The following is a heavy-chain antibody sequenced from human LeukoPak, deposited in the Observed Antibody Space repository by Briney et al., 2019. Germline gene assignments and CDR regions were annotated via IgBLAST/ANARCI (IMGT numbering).Heavy chain of an antibody. J-gene: IGHJ6*03. D-gene: IGHD3-3*01. CDR3: ARETTIFGVASQRYYYYYMDV. Sequence: AASVKVSCKASGYTFTGYYMHWVRQAPGQGLEWMGWINPNSGGTNYAQKFQGRGTMTRDTSISTAYMELSRLRSDDTAVYYCARETTIFGVASQRYYYYYMDVWGKGTTVTVSS. V-gene: IGHV1-2*02. CDR2: INPNSGGT. CDR1: GYTFTGYY.